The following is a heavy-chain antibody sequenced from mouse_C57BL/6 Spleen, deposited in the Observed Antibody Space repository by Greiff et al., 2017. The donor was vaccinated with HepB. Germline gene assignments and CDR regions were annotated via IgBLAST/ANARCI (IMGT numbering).Heavy chain of an antibody. CDR2: INYDGSST. J-gene: IGHJ2*01. Sequence: EVMLVESEGGLVQPGSSMKLSCTASGFTFSDYYMAWVRQVPEKGLEWVANINYDGSSTYYLDSLKSRFIISRDNAKNILYLQMSSLKSEDTATYYCARTGTWGYFDYWGQGTTLTVSS. CDR3: ARTGTWGYFDY. V-gene: IGHV5-16*01. CDR1: GFTFSDYY. D-gene: IGHD4-1*01.